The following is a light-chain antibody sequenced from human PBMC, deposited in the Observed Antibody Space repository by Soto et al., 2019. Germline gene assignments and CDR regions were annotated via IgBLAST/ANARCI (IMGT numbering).Light chain of an antibody. CDR3: QQYASSPLT. CDR2: DAS. V-gene: IGKV3-20*01. J-gene: IGKJ4*01. Sequence: EIVMTQSPSTLSRSAGERATLSCRASQSVSSSYLAWYQQKHGQAPRLLIYDASSRATGIPDRFSGSGSGTDFTLTISRLQTEDFAVYYCQQYASSPLTFGGGTKVDIK. CDR1: QSVSSSY.